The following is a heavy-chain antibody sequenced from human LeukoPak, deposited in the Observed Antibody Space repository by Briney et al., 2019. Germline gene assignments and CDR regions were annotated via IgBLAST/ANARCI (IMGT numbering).Heavy chain of an antibody. CDR1: GFTFSSYA. J-gene: IGHJ5*02. CDR2: ISGSGGST. V-gene: IGHV3-23*01. CDR3: AETPTRITGTTLVAP. D-gene: IGHD1-7*01. Sequence: GGSLRLSCAASGFTFSSYAMSWVRQAPGKGLEWVSAISGSGGSTYYADSVKGRFTISRDNSKNTLYLQMNSLRAEDTAVYYCAETPTRITGTTLVAPWGQGTLVTVSS.